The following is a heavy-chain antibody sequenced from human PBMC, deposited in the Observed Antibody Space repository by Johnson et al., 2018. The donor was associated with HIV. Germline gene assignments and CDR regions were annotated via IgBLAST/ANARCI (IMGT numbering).Heavy chain of an antibody. Sequence: QVQLVESGGGVVQPGGSLRLSCAASGFTFSSYGMHWVRQAPGKGLEWVAFIRYDGTNKHFADSVKGRFTISRDNSKNTLYLQMSSLRAEDTAVYYCARDPGYSSFDIWGQGAMVIVSS. V-gene: IGHV3-30*02. CDR3: ARDPGYSSFDI. D-gene: IGHD6-13*01. CDR1: GFTFSSYG. J-gene: IGHJ3*02. CDR2: IRYDGTNK.